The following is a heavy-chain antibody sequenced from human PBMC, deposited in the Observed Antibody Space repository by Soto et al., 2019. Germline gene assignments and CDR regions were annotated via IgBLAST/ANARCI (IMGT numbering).Heavy chain of an antibody. J-gene: IGHJ6*02. CDR3: AKDWRWLVLGYYGMDV. CDR1: GFTFSSYG. Sequence: QVQLVESGGGVVQPGRSLRLSCAASGFTFSSYGMHWVRQAPGKGLEWVAVISYDGSNKYYADSVKGRFTISRDNSKNTLYLQMTSLRAEDTAVYYCAKDWRWLVLGYYGMDVWGQGNTVTVSS. D-gene: IGHD6-19*01. CDR2: ISYDGSNK. V-gene: IGHV3-30*18.